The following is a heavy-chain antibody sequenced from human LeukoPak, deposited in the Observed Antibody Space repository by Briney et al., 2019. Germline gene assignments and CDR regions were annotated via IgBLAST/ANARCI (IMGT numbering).Heavy chain of an antibody. CDR3: ARRASGYDHYYYYYYMDV. V-gene: IGHV3-64*01. CDR2: ISSNGGST. CDR1: GFTFSSYA. Sequence: GGSLRLSCAASGFTFSSYAMHWVRQAPGKGLEYVSAISSNGGSTYYANSVKGRFTISRDNSKNTLYLQMGSLRAEDMAVYYCARRASGYDHYYYYYYMDVWGKGTTVTVSS. D-gene: IGHD5-12*01. J-gene: IGHJ6*03.